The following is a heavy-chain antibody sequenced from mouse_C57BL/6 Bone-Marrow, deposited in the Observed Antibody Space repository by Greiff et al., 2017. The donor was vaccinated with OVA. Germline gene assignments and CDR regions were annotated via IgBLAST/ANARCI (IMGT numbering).Heavy chain of an antibody. V-gene: IGHV3-1*01. Sequence: EVKLVESGPGMVKPSQSLSLTCTVTGYSITSGYDWHWIRHFPGNKLEWMGYISYSGSTNYNPSLKSRISITHDTSKNHFFLKLNSVTTEDTATYYCARGYRAWFAYWGQGTLVTVSA. J-gene: IGHJ3*01. D-gene: IGHD2-14*01. CDR3: ARGYRAWFAY. CDR2: ISYSGST. CDR1: GYSITSGYD.